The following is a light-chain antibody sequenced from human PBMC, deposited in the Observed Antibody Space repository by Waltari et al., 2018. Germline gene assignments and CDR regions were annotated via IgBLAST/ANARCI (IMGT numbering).Light chain of an antibody. V-gene: IGLV1-40*01. CDR3: QSYDNSLSGWV. CDR2: GNS. CDR1: SSNIGAGYD. Sequence: QSVLTQPPSVSGAPGQRVTISCTGSSSNIGAGYDVHWYQQLPGPAPKLLIYGNSNRPSGVPVRCSGSKSGTSASLAITGLQAEDEADYYCQSYDNSLSGWVFGGGTKLTVL. J-gene: IGLJ3*02.